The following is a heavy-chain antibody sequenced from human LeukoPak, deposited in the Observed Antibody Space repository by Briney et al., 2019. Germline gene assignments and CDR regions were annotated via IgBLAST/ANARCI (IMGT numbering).Heavy chain of an antibody. V-gene: IGHV3-15*01. Sequence: GGSLRLSCAASGFTFSDYDMSWVRQAPGKGLEWVAHIKSETNGGTADYAAAVEGRFTISRDDSKNTLYLQMNSLKIEDTAVYFCTTNPGSWGDFWGQGSLVTVSS. CDR2: IKSETNGGTA. CDR1: GFTFSDYD. J-gene: IGHJ4*02. D-gene: IGHD2-15*01. CDR3: TTNPGSWGDF.